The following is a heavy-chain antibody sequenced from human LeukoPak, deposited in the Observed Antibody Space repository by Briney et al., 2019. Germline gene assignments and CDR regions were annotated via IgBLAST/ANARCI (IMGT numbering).Heavy chain of an antibody. CDR1: GGSISSGAYY. CDR3: ARVGAAGTFNWFDP. CDR2: IYYSGST. D-gene: IGHD6-13*01. J-gene: IGHJ5*02. Sequence: NPSETLSLTCTVSGGSISSGAYYWTWIRQHPGKGLEWIGSIYYSGSTYYNPSLKSRVTISVDTSKNQFSLKLSSVTAADTAVYYCARVGAAGTFNWFDPWGQGTLVTVSS. V-gene: IGHV4-39*01.